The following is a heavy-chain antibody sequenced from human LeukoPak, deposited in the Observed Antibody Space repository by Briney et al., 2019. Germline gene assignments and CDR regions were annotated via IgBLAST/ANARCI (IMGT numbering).Heavy chain of an antibody. CDR1: GGSISSGGYY. Sequence: SETLSLTCTVSGGSISSGGYYWSWIRQHPGKGLEWIGYIYYSGSTYYNPSLKRRVTISVDTSKNQFSLKLSSVTAADTAVYYCARDHNQYYYGSGVSGGWFDPWGQGTLVTVSS. CDR3: ARDHNQYYYGSGVSGGWFDP. V-gene: IGHV4-31*03. J-gene: IGHJ5*02. CDR2: IYYSGST. D-gene: IGHD3-10*01.